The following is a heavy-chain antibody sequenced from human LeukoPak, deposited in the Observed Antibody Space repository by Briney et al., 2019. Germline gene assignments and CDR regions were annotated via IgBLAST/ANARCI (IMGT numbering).Heavy chain of an antibody. CDR2: INGDGGSR. CDR3: ASASSHRTAAGGDY. J-gene: IGHJ4*02. V-gene: IGHV3-74*01. Sequence: PGGSLRLSCAASGFTFSTYWMHWVRQAPGKGLVWVSRINGDGGSRNYADSVKGRVTISRDNAKNTLYLQMSSLRVEDTAVYYCASASSHRTAAGGDYWGQGTLVTVST. D-gene: IGHD6-13*01. CDR1: GFTFSTYW.